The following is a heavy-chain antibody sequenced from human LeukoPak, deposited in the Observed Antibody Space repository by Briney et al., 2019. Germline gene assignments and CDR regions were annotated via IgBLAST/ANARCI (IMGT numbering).Heavy chain of an antibody. CDR1: GGSFSGYY. Sequence: SETLSLTCAVYGGSFSGYYWSLIRQPPGKGLEWIGEINHSGSTNYNPSLKSRVTISVDTSKNQFSLKLSSVTAADTAVYYCARGRKRPHGYFDLWGRGTLVTVSS. CDR2: INHSGST. V-gene: IGHV4-34*01. D-gene: IGHD1-14*01. J-gene: IGHJ2*01. CDR3: ARGRKRPHGYFDL.